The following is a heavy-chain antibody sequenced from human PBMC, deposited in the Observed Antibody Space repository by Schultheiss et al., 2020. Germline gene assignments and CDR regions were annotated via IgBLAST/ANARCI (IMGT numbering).Heavy chain of an antibody. CDR3: ARDYYDFWSGYYYYGMDV. V-gene: IGHV4-4*02. D-gene: IGHD3-3*01. CDR1: GGSISSSNW. J-gene: IGHJ6*02. CDR2: IYHSGST. Sequence: SETLSLTCTVSGGSISSSNWWSWVRQPPGKGLEWIGSIYHSGSTNYNPSLKSRVTISVDTSKNQFSLKLSSVTAADTAVYYCARDYYDFWSGYYYYGMDVWGQGTTVTVSS.